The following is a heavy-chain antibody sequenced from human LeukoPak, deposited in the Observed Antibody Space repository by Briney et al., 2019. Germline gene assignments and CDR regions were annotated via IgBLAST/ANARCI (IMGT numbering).Heavy chain of an antibody. D-gene: IGHD6-13*01. J-gene: IGHJ4*02. V-gene: IGHV4-38-2*02. CDR3: ARDGIIDRALDDIAAAGQNYYFDY. CDR2: IYHSGRT. CDR1: GYSISSGYY. Sequence: PSETLSLTCTVSGYSISSGYYWGWIRQPPGKGLEWIGSIYHSGRTFYNPSLKSRVTISVDTSKNQFSLKLTSVTAADTAVYYCARDGIIDRALDDIAAAGQNYYFDYWGQGTLVTVSS.